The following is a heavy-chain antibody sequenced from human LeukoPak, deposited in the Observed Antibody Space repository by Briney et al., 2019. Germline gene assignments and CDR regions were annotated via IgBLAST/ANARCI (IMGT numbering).Heavy chain of an antibody. CDR3: ARRRGWLPFDY. D-gene: IGHD3-22*01. J-gene: IGHJ4*02. V-gene: IGHV4-39*07. CDR2: IYYSGST. CDR1: GGSISSNNYY. Sequence: SETLSLTCTASGGSISSNNYYWGWIRQPPGKGLEWIVNIYYSGSTYYNPSLKSRVTISVDTSKNQLSLELSSVTAADTAVYYCARRRGWLPFDYWGQGTLVTVSS.